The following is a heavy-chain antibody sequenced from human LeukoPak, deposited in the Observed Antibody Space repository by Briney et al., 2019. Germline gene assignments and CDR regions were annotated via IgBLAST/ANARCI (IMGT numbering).Heavy chain of an antibody. Sequence: PGGSLRLSCAASGFTFSSYAMSWVRQAPGKGLEWVSAIRGSGGSTYYANSVKGRFTISRDNSKNTLYLQMNSLRAEDTAVYYCAKGATTDHYYYYMDVWGKGTTVTVSS. J-gene: IGHJ6*03. CDR3: AKGATTDHYYYYMDV. CDR1: GFTFSSYA. D-gene: IGHD1-14*01. CDR2: IRGSGGST. V-gene: IGHV3-23*01.